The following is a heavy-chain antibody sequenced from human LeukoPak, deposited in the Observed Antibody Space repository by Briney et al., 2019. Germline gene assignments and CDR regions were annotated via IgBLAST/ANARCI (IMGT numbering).Heavy chain of an antibody. Sequence: SETLSLTCTVSGGSISSYYWSWIRQPPGKGLEWIWYIYYSGSTNYNPSLKSRVTISVDMSKNQFSLKLSSVTAADTAVYYCARGRYDYVWGSYREYYYYMDVWGKGTTVTVSS. J-gene: IGHJ6*03. CDR1: GGSISSYY. CDR2: IYYSGST. D-gene: IGHD3-16*02. V-gene: IGHV4-59*01. CDR3: ARGRYDYVWGSYREYYYYMDV.